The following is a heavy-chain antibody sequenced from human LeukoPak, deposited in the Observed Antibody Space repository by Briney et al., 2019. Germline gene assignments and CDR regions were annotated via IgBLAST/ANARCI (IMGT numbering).Heavy chain of an antibody. CDR1: GFTFSSYS. CDR2: ISSSSSYI. CDR3: ARVSPSSGYSSSWYAVGKYYFDY. Sequence: GGSLRLSWAASGFTFSSYSMNWVRQAPGKGLEWVSSISSSSSYIYYADSVKGRFTISRDNAKNSLYLQMNSLRAEDTAVYYCARVSPSSGYSSSWYAVGKYYFDYWGQGTLVTVSS. J-gene: IGHJ4*02. V-gene: IGHV3-21*01. D-gene: IGHD6-13*01.